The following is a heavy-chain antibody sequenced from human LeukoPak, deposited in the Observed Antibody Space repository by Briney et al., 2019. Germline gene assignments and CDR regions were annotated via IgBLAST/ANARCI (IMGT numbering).Heavy chain of an antibody. CDR2: INPNSGGT. V-gene: IGHV1-2*02. CDR3: ARVDHPVPYHFDY. Sequence: ASVKVSCKASGYTFIGYYMHWVRQAPGQGLEWMGWINPNSGGTNYAQKFQGRVTMTRDTSISTAYMELSRLRSDDTAVYYCARVDHPVPYHFDYWGQGTLVTVSS. J-gene: IGHJ4*02. D-gene: IGHD6-6*01. CDR1: GYTFIGYY.